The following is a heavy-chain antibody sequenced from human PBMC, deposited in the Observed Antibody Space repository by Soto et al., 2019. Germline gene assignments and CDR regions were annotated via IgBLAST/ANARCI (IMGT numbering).Heavy chain of an antibody. J-gene: IGHJ4*02. CDR2: ISAYNGNT. CDR3: ARVWLGGGNSDY. D-gene: IGHD2-21*02. V-gene: IGHV1-18*01. Sequence: ASVKVSCKASGYTFTSYGISWVLQAPGQGLEWMGWISAYNGNTNYAQKLQGRVTMTTDTSTSTAYMELRSLRSDDTAVYYCARVWLGGGNSDYWGQGTLVTVSS. CDR1: GYTFTSYG.